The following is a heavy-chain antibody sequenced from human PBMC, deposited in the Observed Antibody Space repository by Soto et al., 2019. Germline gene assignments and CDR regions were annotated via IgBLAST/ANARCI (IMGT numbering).Heavy chain of an antibody. J-gene: IGHJ6*02. CDR2: IYYRGST. CDR3: ARTLDSGSGDV. CDR1: GGSISGHY. D-gene: IGHD3-10*01. V-gene: IGHV4-59*08. Sequence: PSETLSLTCTVSGGSISGHYWSWLRQPPGKGLEWIGYIYYRGSTKYNPSLTSRVAISVDTSKNQFSLKLTSVTAADTAVYYCARTLDSGSGDVWGQGTTVTVSS.